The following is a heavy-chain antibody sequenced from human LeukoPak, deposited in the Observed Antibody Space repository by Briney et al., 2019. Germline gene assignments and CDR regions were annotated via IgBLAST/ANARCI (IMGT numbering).Heavy chain of an antibody. CDR1: DFTLTNAW. D-gene: IGHD1-1*01. V-gene: IGHV3-21*01. CDR3: ARALTTLTHEGY. CDR2: ISGSNSYI. J-gene: IGHJ4*02. Sequence: GGSLRLSCAASDFTLTNAWVNWIRQAPGKGLEWVSSISGSNSYIFYADSVKGRFTVSRDNAKDSLYLQMNSLRAEDTAVYYCARALTTLTHEGYWGQGTLVTVSS.